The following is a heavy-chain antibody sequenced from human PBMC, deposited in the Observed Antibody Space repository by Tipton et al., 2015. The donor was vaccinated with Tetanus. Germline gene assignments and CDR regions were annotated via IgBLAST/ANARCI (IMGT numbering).Heavy chain of an antibody. CDR3: ARHLYGYWFDP. CDR1: GGSMSTYY. V-gene: IGHV4-59*04. Sequence: TLSLTCTVSGGSMSTYYWSWIRQPPGKGLEWIASIYFEGSTYYSPSLKSRLTIDVDTSQNLFSLRLTSVTAADTAVYYCARHLYGYWFDPWGQGALVTVSS. CDR2: IYFEGST. J-gene: IGHJ5*02. D-gene: IGHD2/OR15-2a*01.